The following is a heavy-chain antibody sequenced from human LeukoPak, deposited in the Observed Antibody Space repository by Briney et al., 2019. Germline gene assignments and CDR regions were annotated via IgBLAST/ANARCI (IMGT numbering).Heavy chain of an antibody. V-gene: IGHV1-2*06. CDR2: INPNSGGT. CDR1: GYTFTGYY. D-gene: IGHD3-3*01. Sequence: AASVKVSCKASGYTFTGYYMHWVRQAPGQGLEWMGRINPNSGGTNYAQKFQGRVTMTRDTSISTAHMELSRLRSGDTAVYYCARGPPSTYYDFWSGQNFPSYWGQGTLVTVSS. CDR3: ARGPPSTYYDFWSGQNFPSY. J-gene: IGHJ4*02.